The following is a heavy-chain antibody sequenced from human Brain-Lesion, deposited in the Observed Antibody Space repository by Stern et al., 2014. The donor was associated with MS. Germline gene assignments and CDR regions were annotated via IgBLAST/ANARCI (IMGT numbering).Heavy chain of an antibody. Sequence: VHLVESGPGLVKPSETLSLTCTVAGGSVSSTSYAWAWIRQPPGKGLEWIGTIYYSGNTYYSPSLKSRLTISLAPSKNQFPRRLRSGTAADTAVYYCAGEEDIRYCSGGSCTGNWFDPWGQGTLVTVSS. CDR3: AGEEDIRYCSGGSCTGNWFDP. J-gene: IGHJ5*02. V-gene: IGHV4-39*01. D-gene: IGHD2-15*01. CDR1: GGSVSSTSYA. CDR2: IYYSGNT.